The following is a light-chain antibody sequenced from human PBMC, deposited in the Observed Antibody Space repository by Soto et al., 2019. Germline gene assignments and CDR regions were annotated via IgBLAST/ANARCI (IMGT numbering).Light chain of an antibody. CDR2: EVS. V-gene: IGLV2-14*01. Sequence: QSVLTQPASVSGSPGQSITMSCTGTSSDIGGYNYVSWYQQRPGKAPKLLIYEVSNRPSGVSDRFSGSKSGNTASLTISGLQAGDEATYHCSSYTNSSTHVVFGGGTKVTVL. CDR3: SSYTNSSTHVV. J-gene: IGLJ2*01. CDR1: SSDIGGYNY.